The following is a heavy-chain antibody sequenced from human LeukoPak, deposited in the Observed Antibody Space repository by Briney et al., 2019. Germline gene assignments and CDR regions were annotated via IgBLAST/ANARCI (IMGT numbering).Heavy chain of an antibody. V-gene: IGHV1-69*10. D-gene: IGHD2-8*01. J-gene: IGHJ3*02. CDR2: IIPILGIA. CDR3: ARTLGYCSNAFCAFDI. CDR1: GGTFSSYA. Sequence: SVKVSCKASGGTFSSYAISWVRQAPGQGLEWMGGIIPILGIANYTQKFQGRVTITADRSASTAHMELSSLRSEDTAVYYCARTLGYCSNAFCAFDIWGQGTMVTVSS.